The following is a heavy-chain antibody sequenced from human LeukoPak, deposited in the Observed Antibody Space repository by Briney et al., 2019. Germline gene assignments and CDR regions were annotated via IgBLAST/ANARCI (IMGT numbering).Heavy chain of an antibody. V-gene: IGHV3-48*04. Sequence: GGSLRLSCAGSGCTFSSYSMNWVRQAPGKGLEWVSYIDGGSINMYYADSVKGRFTISRDNAKKSLYLQMNSLRVEDTAVYYCASLTTLGHWGQGTLVTVSS. J-gene: IGHJ4*02. D-gene: IGHD4-11*01. CDR2: IDGGSINM. CDR1: GCTFSSYS. CDR3: ASLTTLGH.